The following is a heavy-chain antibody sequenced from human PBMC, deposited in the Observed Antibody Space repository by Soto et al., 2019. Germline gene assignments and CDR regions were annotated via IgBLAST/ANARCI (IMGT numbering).Heavy chain of an antibody. Sequence: SETLSLTCTVSGGSISSGDYYWSWIRQPPGKGLEWIGYIYYSGSTYYNLSLKSRVTISVDTSKNQFSLKLSSVTAADTAVYYCARQFLGELSEFDYWGQGTLVTVSS. V-gene: IGHV4-30-4*01. CDR1: GGSISSGDYY. J-gene: IGHJ4*02. CDR3: ARQFLGELSEFDY. D-gene: IGHD3-16*02. CDR2: IYYSGST.